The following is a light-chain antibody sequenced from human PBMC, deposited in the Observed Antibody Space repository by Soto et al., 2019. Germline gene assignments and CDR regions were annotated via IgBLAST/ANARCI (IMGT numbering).Light chain of an antibody. V-gene: IGLV2-14*01. Sequence: QSALTQPASVSGSPGQSITISCTGTSSDVGAYNFVSWYQHNPGRAPKLIIYEVTIRPSGVSNRFSGSKSGNTASLTISGLQAEDEADYYCSSYTTSAPYVFGSGTKVTVL. CDR3: SSYTTSAPYV. J-gene: IGLJ1*01. CDR2: EVT. CDR1: SSDVGAYNF.